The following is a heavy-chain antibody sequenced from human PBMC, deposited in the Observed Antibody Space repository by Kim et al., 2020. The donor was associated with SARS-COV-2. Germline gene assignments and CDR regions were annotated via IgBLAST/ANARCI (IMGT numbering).Heavy chain of an antibody. CDR1: GYSISSGYY. Sequence: SETLSLTCTVSGYSISSGYYWGWIRQPPGKGLEWIGSIYHSGSTYYNPSLKSRVTISVDTSKNQFSLKLSSVTAADTAVYYCARDPRWMVRDPRGNWFDPWGQGTLVTVSS. V-gene: IGHV4-38-2*02. CDR3: ARDPRWMVRDPRGNWFDP. D-gene: IGHD3-10*01. CDR2: IYHSGST. J-gene: IGHJ5*02.